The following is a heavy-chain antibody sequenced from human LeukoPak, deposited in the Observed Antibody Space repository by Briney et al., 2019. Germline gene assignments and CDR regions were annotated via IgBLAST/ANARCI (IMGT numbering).Heavy chain of an antibody. Sequence: GGSLRLSCAASGFTFSDYYMNWIRQAPGKGLEWVSYISSSGNTLYYADSVKGRFTISRDNAKNSLYLQMNSLRAEDTAVYYCARAFYDHDAFDIWGQGTMVTVSS. D-gene: IGHD2/OR15-2a*01. CDR3: ARAFYDHDAFDI. V-gene: IGHV3-11*04. J-gene: IGHJ3*02. CDR2: ISSSGNTL. CDR1: GFTFSDYY.